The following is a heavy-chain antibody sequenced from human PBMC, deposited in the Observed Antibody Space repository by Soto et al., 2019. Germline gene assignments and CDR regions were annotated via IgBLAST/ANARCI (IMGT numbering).Heavy chain of an antibody. CDR1: GGTFSSYA. D-gene: IGHD2-8*01. J-gene: IGHJ6*02. V-gene: IGHV1-69*06. CDR2: IIPIFGTA. Sequence: ASVKVCCKASGGTFSSYAISWARQAPGQGLEWMGGIIPIFGTANYAQKFQGRVTITADKSTSTAYMELSSLRSEDTAVYYCASLMVYAIQGPYYYGMDVWGQGTTVTVSS. CDR3: ASLMVYAIQGPYYYGMDV.